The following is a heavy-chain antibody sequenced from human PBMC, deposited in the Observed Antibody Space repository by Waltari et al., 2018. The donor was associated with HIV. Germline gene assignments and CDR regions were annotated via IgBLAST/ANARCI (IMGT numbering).Heavy chain of an antibody. CDR1: GGSFSGYY. V-gene: IGHV4-34*01. J-gene: IGHJ6*02. Sequence: QVQLQQWGAGLLKPSETLSLPCAVYGGSFSGYYWSWIRHPPGQGLEWIGEINHSGSTNYNPSLKSRVTISVDTSKNQFSLKLSSVTAADTAVYYCARGLTIFGVVIYYYYGMDVWGQGTTVTVSS. CDR2: INHSGST. CDR3: ARGLTIFGVVIYYYYGMDV. D-gene: IGHD3-3*01.